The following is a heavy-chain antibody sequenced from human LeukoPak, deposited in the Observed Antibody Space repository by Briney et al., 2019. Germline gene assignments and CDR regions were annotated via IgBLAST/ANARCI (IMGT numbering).Heavy chain of an antibody. V-gene: IGHV4-34*01. CDR2: INHSGST. J-gene: IGHJ4*02. CDR1: GGSFSGYY. Sequence: SETLSLTCAVYGGSFSGYYWSWIRQPPGKGLEWTGEINHSGSTNYSPSLKSRVTISVDTSKNQFSLKLSSVTAADTAVYYCARAYCSSTSCAPDYWGQGTLVTVSS. D-gene: IGHD2-2*01. CDR3: ARAYCSSTSCAPDY.